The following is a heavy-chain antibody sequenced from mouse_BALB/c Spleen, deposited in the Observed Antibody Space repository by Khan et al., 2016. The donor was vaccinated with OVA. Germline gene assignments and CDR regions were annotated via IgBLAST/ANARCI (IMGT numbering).Heavy chain of an antibody. CDR2: ISSAGTYT. V-gene: IGHV5-9-3*01. Sequence: ELVESGGDLVKTGGSLKLSCAASGFTFSSFVMSWVRQTPEKRLEWVATISSAGTYTYYLDSVKGRFTISRDNAKNTLYLQMNSLRSEDTAMYYCANGNYGWFAYWGQGTLVTVSA. D-gene: IGHD2-1*01. CDR1: GFTFSSFV. CDR3: ANGNYGWFAY. J-gene: IGHJ3*01.